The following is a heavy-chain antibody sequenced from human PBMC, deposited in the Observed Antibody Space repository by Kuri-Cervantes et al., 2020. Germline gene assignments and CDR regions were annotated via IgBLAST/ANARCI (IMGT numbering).Heavy chain of an antibody. Sequence: GESLKISCAASGFTFTNYALSWVRQAPGKGLEWVSTITPGGGTTYYADSVKGRFSISRDNAKNSLYLQMNSLRAEDTAVYYCARWTSSLHAFDIWGHGTVVTVSS. CDR1: GFTFTNYA. V-gene: IGHV3-23*01. J-gene: IGHJ3*02. CDR2: ITPGGGTT. D-gene: IGHD3-16*02. CDR3: ARWTSSLHAFDI.